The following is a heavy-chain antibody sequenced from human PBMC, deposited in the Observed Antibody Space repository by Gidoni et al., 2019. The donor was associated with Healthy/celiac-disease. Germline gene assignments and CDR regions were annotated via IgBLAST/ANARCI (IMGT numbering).Heavy chain of an antibody. V-gene: IGHV1-46*01. CDR1: GYTFTSYY. Sequence: QVQLVQSGAEVKKPGASVKVSCKASGYTFTSYYMHWVRQAPGQGLEWMGIINPSGGSTSYAQKFQGRVTMTRDTSTSTVYMELSSLRSEDTAVYYCAREVAGGSGWPALDYWGQGTLVTVSS. D-gene: IGHD6-19*01. J-gene: IGHJ4*02. CDR3: AREVAGGSGWPALDY. CDR2: INPSGGST.